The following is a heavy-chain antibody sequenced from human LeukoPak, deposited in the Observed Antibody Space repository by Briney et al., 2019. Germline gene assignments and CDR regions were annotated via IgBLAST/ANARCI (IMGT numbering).Heavy chain of an antibody. CDR2: IHYSGTS. CDR1: GGSISTYY. CDR3: ARHKRGPAMVLDY. J-gene: IGHJ4*02. D-gene: IGHD5-18*01. V-gene: IGHV4-59*08. Sequence: SETLSLTCTVSGGSISTYYLSWIRQPPGEGLEWIGYIHYSGTSNYNPSLKSRVTISVATSKNQLSLKLNSVTAADTAVYYCARHKRGPAMVLDYWGQGTLVTVSS.